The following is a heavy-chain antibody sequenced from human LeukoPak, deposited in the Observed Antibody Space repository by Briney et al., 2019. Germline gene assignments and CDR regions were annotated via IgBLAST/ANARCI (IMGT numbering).Heavy chain of an antibody. J-gene: IGHJ6*02. V-gene: IGHV4-39*07. CDR1: GGSISTSTYY. CDR3: ARDAGHKVSRRNYYAMDV. CDR2: MDYSGCA. Sequence: SETLSLTCTVSGGSISTSTYYWGRARQPPGKGLGWIRSMDYSGCAYNNPSLKTRVTKSVDTSRHQFSLKLSSVTAADTAVYYCARDAGHKVSRRNYYAMDVWGQGTTVTVSS.